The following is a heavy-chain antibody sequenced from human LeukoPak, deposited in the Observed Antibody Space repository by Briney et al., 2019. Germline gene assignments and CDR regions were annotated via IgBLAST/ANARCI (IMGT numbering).Heavy chain of an antibody. CDR3: ARDDDGYSGYDSDY. CDR2: ISSSSTI. J-gene: IGHJ4*02. V-gene: IGHV3-48*01. CDR1: GFTFSGYS. Sequence: GGSLRLSCAASGFTFSGYSMNWVRQAPGKGLEWVSYISSSSTIYYADSVKGRFTISRDNAKNSLYLQMNSLRAEDTAVYYCARDDDGYSGYDSDYWGQGTLVTVSS. D-gene: IGHD5-12*01.